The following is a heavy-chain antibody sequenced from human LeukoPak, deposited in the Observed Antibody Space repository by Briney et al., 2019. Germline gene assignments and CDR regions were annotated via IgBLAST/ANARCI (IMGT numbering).Heavy chain of an antibody. Sequence: SETLPLTCTVSGGSISSYYWSWIRQPPGKGLEWIGYIYYSGSTNYNPSLKSRVTISVDTSKNQFSLKLSSVTAADTAVYYCARPMTTVTPGAFDIWGQGTMVTVSS. D-gene: IGHD4-17*01. J-gene: IGHJ3*02. CDR2: IYYSGST. CDR3: ARPMTTVTPGAFDI. CDR1: GGSISSYY. V-gene: IGHV4-59*01.